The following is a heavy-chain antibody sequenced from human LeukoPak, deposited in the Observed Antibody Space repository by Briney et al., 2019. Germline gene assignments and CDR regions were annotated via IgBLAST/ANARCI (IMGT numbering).Heavy chain of an antibody. Sequence: NASETLSLTCAVYGGSFSGYYWSWIRQPPGKGLEWIGEINHSGSTNYNPSLKSRVTISVDTSKNQFSLKLSSVTAADTAVYYCARGEVAATTYYFDYWGQGTLVTVSS. D-gene: IGHD2-15*01. J-gene: IGHJ4*02. V-gene: IGHV4-34*01. CDR1: GGSFSGYY. CDR2: INHSGST. CDR3: ARGEVAATTYYFDY.